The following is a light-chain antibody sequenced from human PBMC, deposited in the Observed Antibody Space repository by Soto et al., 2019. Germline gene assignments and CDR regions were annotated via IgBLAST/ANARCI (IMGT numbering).Light chain of an antibody. CDR3: QKLNSYLFN. J-gene: IGKJ5*01. Sequence: DIQFTHSPSFLSASVVDRVTITFLASQDISSYLGWYQQKPGEAPKLLIYGASTLQSGVPSRFSGSGSGTEFTLTISSLQPEDFASYYCQKLNSYLFNFGQGTRLEIK. CDR2: GAS. CDR1: QDISSY. V-gene: IGKV1-9*01.